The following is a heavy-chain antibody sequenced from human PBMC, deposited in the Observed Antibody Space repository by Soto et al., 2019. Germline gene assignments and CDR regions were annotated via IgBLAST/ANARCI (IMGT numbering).Heavy chain of an antibody. CDR3: ARSVFP. CDR2: IYYSGST. J-gene: IGHJ5*02. CDR1: GGSISNYY. V-gene: IGHV4-59*01. Sequence: SETLSLTCTVSGGSISNYYWSWVRQPPGKGLEWIGYIYYSGSTNYNPSLKSRVTISVDTSKNQFSLKLSSVTAADTAVYYCARSVFPWGQGTLVTVSS.